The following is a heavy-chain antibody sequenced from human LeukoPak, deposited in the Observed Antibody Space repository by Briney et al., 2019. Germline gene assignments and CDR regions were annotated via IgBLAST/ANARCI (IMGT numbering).Heavy chain of an antibody. J-gene: IGHJ4*02. V-gene: IGHV3-74*01. CDR1: GFTFGSYW. Sequence: GGSLRLSCAASGFTFGSYWMHWVRQAPGKGLVWVSRINTDGGDTIYADSVKGRFTISRDNAKNTLFLQMDSLRAEDTAVYYCARDEKIVGASGQDYWGQGTLVTVSS. D-gene: IGHD1-26*01. CDR3: ARDEKIVGASGQDY. CDR2: INTDGGDT.